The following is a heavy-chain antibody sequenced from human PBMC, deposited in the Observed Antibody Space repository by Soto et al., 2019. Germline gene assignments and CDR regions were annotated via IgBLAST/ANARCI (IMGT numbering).Heavy chain of an antibody. J-gene: IGHJ6*02. Sequence: QVQLVQSGAEVKKPGASVKVSCKASGYTFTGYYMHWVRQAPGQGLEWMGWINPNSGGTNYAQKFQGWVTMTRDTSISTAYMELSRLRSDDTAVYYCARGGGPSHCSGGSCYLYYYGMDVWGQGTTVTVSS. D-gene: IGHD2-15*01. CDR1: GYTFTGYY. CDR3: ARGGGPSHCSGGSCYLYYYGMDV. CDR2: INPNSGGT. V-gene: IGHV1-2*04.